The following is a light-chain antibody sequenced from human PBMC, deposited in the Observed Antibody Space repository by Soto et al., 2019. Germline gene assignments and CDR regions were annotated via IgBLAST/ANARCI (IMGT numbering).Light chain of an antibody. CDR3: QQYKSFYT. J-gene: IGKJ2*01. CDR1: QSIGNY. V-gene: IGKV1-5*01. Sequence: DIQMTQSPSTLSASVGESVTITCRASQSIGNYLAWYQQKPGKAPKFLIYDVSILPTGVPSRFSGGGSGTEFTLTITSLQPDDFATYYCQQYKSFYTFGQGTKVDLK. CDR2: DVS.